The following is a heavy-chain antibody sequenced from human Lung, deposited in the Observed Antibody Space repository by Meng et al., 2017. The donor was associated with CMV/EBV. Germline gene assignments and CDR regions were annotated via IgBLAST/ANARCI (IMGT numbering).Heavy chain of an antibody. CDR1: VASVSSGIYY. D-gene: IGHD5-24*01. V-gene: IGHV4-61*01. J-gene: IGHJ5*02. CDR3: TRNYDR. Sequence: LSPTCTVSVASVSSGIYYWSWFRQPPGRGLEWIGYFFNTGSTNYNPSLKSRVTISVDTSTNQFSLRLSSVTTADTAVYYCTRNYDRWGQGTLVTVSS. CDR2: FFNTGST.